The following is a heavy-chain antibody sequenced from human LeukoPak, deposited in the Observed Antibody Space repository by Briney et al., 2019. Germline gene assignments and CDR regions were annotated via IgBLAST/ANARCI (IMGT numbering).Heavy chain of an antibody. D-gene: IGHD2-2*01. CDR2: INPNSGGT. CDR1: GYTFTGYY. Sequence: ASVKDSCKASGYTFTGYYMHWVRQAPGQGVEWMGWINPNSGGTNYAQKFQGRVTMTRDTSISTAYMELSRLRSDDTAVYYCARMPVTSARYCSSTSCSYWGQGTLVTVSS. V-gene: IGHV1-2*02. CDR3: ARMPVTSARYCSSTSCSY. J-gene: IGHJ4*02.